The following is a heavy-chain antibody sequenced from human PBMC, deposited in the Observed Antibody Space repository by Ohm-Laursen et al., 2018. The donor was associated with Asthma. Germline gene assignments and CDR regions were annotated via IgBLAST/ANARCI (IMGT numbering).Heavy chain of an antibody. CDR2: ISSSSSYI. CDR3: ATFNWGSRGFDF. CDR1: GFTFSSYS. V-gene: IGHV3-21*04. D-gene: IGHD7-27*01. Sequence: SLRLSCAASGFTFSSYSMHWVRPAPGKGLAWVSSISSSSSYIYYADSVKGRFTLSRDNSKNTLYLQMNSLRDADTAVYYCATFNWGSRGFDFWGQGALVTVSS. J-gene: IGHJ4*02.